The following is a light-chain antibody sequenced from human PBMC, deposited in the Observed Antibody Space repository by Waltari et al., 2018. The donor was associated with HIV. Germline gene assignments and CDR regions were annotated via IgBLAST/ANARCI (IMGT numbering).Light chain of an antibody. Sequence: QSALTQPASVSGSPGQSITLSCTGSSSAVGCYNLVSWYQQHPGKAPKLMIYEGINRPSGVSNRFSGSKSGNTASLTISGLQAEDEADYYCCSYAGSSNWVFGGGTKVTVL. CDR2: EGI. CDR1: SSAVGCYNL. V-gene: IGLV2-23*01. CDR3: CSYAGSSNWV. J-gene: IGLJ3*02.